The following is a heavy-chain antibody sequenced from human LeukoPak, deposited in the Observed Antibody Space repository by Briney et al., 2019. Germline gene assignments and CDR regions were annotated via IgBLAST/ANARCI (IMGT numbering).Heavy chain of an antibody. V-gene: IGHV4-30-2*01. J-gene: IGHJ4*02. CDR1: GGSISSGGYS. D-gene: IGHD2-2*01. Sequence: SQTLSLTCAVSGGSISSGGYSWSWIRQPPGKGLEWIGYIYHSGSTYYNPSLKSRVTISVDRSKNQFSLKLSSVTAADTAVYYCARIYCSSTSCYYFDYWGQGTLAPSPQ. CDR3: ARIYCSSTSCYYFDY. CDR2: IYHSGST.